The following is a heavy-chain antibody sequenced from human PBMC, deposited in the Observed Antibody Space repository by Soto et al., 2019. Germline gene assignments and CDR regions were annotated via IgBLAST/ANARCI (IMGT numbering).Heavy chain of an antibody. CDR3: ARGAYESSGYFNDY. V-gene: IGHV3-74*03. Sequence: GGSLRLSCSASGFTFSNYWLHWVRQAPGKGLVWVSRINSDGTTTKYADSVKGRFTISRDNAQHTLDLQMSSLRAEDTAVYYCARGAYESSGYFNDYWGQGTLVTVSS. D-gene: IGHD3-22*01. CDR2: INSDGTTT. CDR1: GFTFSNYW. J-gene: IGHJ4*01.